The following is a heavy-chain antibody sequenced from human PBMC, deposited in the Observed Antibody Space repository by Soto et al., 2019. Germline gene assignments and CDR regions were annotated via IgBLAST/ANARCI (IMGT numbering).Heavy chain of an antibody. CDR1: GFTFSSYA. Sequence: GGSLRLSCAASGFTFSSYAMSWVRQAPGKGLEWVSAISGSGGSTYYADSVKGRFTISRDNSKNTLYLQMNSLRAEDTAVYYCAKETVVGPAYYYYGMDVWGQGTTVTVSS. CDR3: AKETVVGPAYYYYGMDV. V-gene: IGHV3-23*01. CDR2: ISGSGGST. D-gene: IGHD2-15*01. J-gene: IGHJ6*02.